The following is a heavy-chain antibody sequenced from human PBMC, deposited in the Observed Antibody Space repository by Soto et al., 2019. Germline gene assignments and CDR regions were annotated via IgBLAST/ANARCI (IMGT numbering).Heavy chain of an antibody. Sequence: ASVKVSCKASGYTFTSYGISWVRQAPGQGLEWMGWISAYNGNTNYAQKLQGRVTMTTDTSTSTAYMELRSLRSDDTAVYYCARDSEALKLEPTSHWFDPWGQGTLVTVSS. CDR1: GYTFTSYG. CDR3: ARDSEALKLEPTSHWFDP. CDR2: ISAYNGNT. D-gene: IGHD1-1*01. V-gene: IGHV1-18*01. J-gene: IGHJ5*02.